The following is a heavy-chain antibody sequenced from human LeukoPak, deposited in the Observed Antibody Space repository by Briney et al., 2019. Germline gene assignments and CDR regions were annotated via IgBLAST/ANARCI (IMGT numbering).Heavy chain of an antibody. D-gene: IGHD1-26*01. CDR2: IYTSGST. CDR3: AREEYSGSYGLIDY. J-gene: IGHJ4*02. V-gene: IGHV4-4*07. Sequence: SETLSLTCTVSGGSISSYYWSWIRQPAGKGLEWIGRIYTSGSTNYNPSLKSRVIMSVDTSKNQFSLKLSSVTAADTAVYYCAREEYSGSYGLIDYWGQGTLVTVSS. CDR1: GGSISSYY.